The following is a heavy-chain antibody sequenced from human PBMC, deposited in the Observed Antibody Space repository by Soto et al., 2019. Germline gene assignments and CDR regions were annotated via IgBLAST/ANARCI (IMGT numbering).Heavy chain of an antibody. CDR1: GFTFSNYA. Sequence: QVQLVESGGGVVQPGRSLRLSCAASGFTFSNYAIHWVRQAPGKGLEWVAVTSYDGYNKYYADSVKGRFTISRDNSKNTRLLQMNSLRVEDTAVCYCARLSHYGDSSYWGQGTLVTVSS. CDR2: TSYDGYNK. D-gene: IGHD4-17*01. V-gene: IGHV3-30-3*01. J-gene: IGHJ4*02. CDR3: ARLSHYGDSSY.